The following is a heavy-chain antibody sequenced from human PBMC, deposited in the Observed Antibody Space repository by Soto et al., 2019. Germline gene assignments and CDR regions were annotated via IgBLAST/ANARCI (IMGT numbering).Heavy chain of an antibody. CDR3: VRDFMTMAGIQ. CDR1: AFTFSDYY. Sequence: EVQLVESGGDLVQPGGSLRLSCAASAFTFSDYYMHWVRQGPGKGPVWVSAISGDGGRTYYAGSVRGRFTISRDNAKSTVYLQMNSLRADDTDVYDCVRDFMTMAGIQWGQGTLVTVSS. CDR2: ISGDGGRT. V-gene: IGHV3-74*01. J-gene: IGHJ4*02. D-gene: IGHD6-19*01.